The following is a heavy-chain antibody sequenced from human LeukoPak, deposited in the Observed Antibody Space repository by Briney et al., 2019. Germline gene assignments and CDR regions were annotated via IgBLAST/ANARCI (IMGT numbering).Heavy chain of an antibody. D-gene: IGHD4-17*01. CDR1: GFTFSSYW. CDR3: ASDPHCRATVTTLDY. V-gene: IGHV3-7*01. Sequence: GGSLRLSCAASGFTFSSYWMSWVRQAPGKGLEWVANIKQDGSEKYYVDSVKGRFTISRDNAKNSLYLQMNSLRAEDTAVYYCASDPHCRATVTTLDYWGQGTLVTVSS. J-gene: IGHJ4*02. CDR2: IKQDGSEK.